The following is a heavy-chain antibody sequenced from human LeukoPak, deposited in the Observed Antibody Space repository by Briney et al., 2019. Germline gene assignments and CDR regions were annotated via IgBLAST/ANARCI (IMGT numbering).Heavy chain of an antibody. Sequence: GGSLRLSCAASGFTFSSYAMSWVRQAPGKGLEWVSSISSSSSYIYYADSVKGRFTISRDNAKNSLYLQMNSLRAEDTAVYYCAYFKDGTYGGNPDDAFDIWGQGTMVTVSS. J-gene: IGHJ3*02. V-gene: IGHV3-21*01. CDR2: ISSSSSYI. D-gene: IGHD4-23*01. CDR1: GFTFSSYA. CDR3: AYFKDGTYGGNPDDAFDI.